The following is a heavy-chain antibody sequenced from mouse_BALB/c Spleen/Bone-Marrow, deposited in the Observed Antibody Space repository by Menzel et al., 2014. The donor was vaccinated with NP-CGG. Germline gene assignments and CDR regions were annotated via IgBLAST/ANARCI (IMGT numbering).Heavy chain of an antibody. V-gene: IGHV1-4*01. Sequence: VQLQQSGAELARPGASVQMSCKASGYTFTTYTMHWVKQRPGQGLEWIGYINPSSGYTNYNQKFKDKATLTADKTSSTASMQLSSLTTEDAAVYYCARRRDDCDNWGEGTTLTVSS. J-gene: IGHJ2*01. CDR2: INPSSGYT. CDR3: ARRRDDCDN. CDR1: GYTFTTYT.